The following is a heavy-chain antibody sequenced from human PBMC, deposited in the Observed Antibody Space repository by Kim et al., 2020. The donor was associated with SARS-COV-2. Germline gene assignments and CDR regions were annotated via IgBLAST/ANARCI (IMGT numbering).Heavy chain of an antibody. CDR1: GFTFSSYA. Sequence: GGSLRLSCAASGFTFSSYAMSWVRQAPGKGLEWVSAISGSGGSTYYVDSVKGRFTISRDNSKNTLYLQMNSLRAEDTAVYYCAKRYCSSTSCYQGAFDIWGEGTMVTVSA. CDR2: ISGSGGST. D-gene: IGHD2-2*01. V-gene: IGHV3-23*01. J-gene: IGHJ3*02. CDR3: AKRYCSSTSCYQGAFDI.